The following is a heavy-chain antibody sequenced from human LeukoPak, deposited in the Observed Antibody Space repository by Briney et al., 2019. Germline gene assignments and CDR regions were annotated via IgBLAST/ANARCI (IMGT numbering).Heavy chain of an antibody. J-gene: IGHJ4*02. CDR2: ISSSGSYI. Sequence: PGGSLRLSCAASGFTFSSYSMNWVRQAPGKGLEWVSSISSSGSYISYADSVKGRLTISRDNAKNSLYLQMNSLRAEDTAVYYCARGCQGPSNSYYDFWSGSAKFDYWGQGTLVTVSS. V-gene: IGHV3-21*01. CDR3: ARGCQGPSNSYYDFWSGSAKFDY. CDR1: GFTFSSYS. D-gene: IGHD3-3*01.